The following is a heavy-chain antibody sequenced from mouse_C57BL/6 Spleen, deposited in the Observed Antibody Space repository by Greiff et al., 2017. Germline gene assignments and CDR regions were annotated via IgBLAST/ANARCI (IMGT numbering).Heavy chain of an antibody. CDR2: IDPANGNT. Sequence: EVQLQQSVAELVRPGASVKLSCTASGFNIKNSFMHWVKQRPEQGLEWIGMIDPANGNTTYAARFQGKATLTADTSSNTAYLQRSSLTSEDTAIYYCARYGAATPHFDYWGQGTTLTVSS. CDR3: ARYGAATPHFDY. D-gene: IGHD1-1*01. J-gene: IGHJ2*01. CDR1: GFNIKNSF. V-gene: IGHV14-3*01.